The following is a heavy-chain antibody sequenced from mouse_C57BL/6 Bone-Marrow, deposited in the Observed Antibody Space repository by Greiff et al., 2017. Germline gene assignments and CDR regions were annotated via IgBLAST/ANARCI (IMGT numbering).Heavy chain of an antibody. V-gene: IGHV1-47*01. Sequence: VKVVESGAELVKPGASVKMSCKASGYTFTTYPIEWMKQNHGKSLEWIGNFHPYNDDTKYNEKFKGKATLTVEKSSSTVYLELSRLTSDDSAVYYCATIYYDYDGYAMDYWGQGTSVTVSS. J-gene: IGHJ4*01. CDR3: ATIYYDYDGYAMDY. CDR1: GYTFTTYP. D-gene: IGHD2-4*01. CDR2: FHPYNDDT.